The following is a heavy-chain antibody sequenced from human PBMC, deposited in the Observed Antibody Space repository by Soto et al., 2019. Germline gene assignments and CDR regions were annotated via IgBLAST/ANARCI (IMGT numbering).Heavy chain of an antibody. CDR3: ARSIVVVTALDY. J-gene: IGHJ4*02. D-gene: IGHD2-21*02. CDR2: INAGNGNT. CDR1: GYTFTSNA. Sequence: ASVKPSCKDCGYTFTSNAMHWVRQAPGQRLEWMGWINAGNGNTKYSQKFQGRVTITRDTSASTAYMELSSLRSEDTAVYYCARSIVVVTALDYWGQGTLVTVSS. V-gene: IGHV1-3*01.